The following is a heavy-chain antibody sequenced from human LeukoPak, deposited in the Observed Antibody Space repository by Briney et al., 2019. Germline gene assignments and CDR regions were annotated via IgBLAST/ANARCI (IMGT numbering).Heavy chain of an antibody. CDR3: ARAHDRGYYYGFDY. J-gene: IGHJ4*02. V-gene: IGHV3-66*01. Sequence: QPGGSLRLSCAASGFTVSSNYMSWVRQAPGKGLEWVSVIYSGGNTYYADFVQGRFTMSRENPENTLYLQMNSLRAEDTAVYYCARAHDRGYYYGFDYWGQGTLVTVSS. D-gene: IGHD3-22*01. CDR1: GFTVSSNY. CDR2: IYSGGNT.